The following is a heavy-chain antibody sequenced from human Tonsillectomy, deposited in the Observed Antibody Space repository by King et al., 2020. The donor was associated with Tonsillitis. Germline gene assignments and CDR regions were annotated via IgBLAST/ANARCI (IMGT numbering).Heavy chain of an antibody. D-gene: IGHD5-18*01. CDR1: GFTFSSYG. CDR3: AIVGGGTAMVCDY. J-gene: IGHJ4*02. Sequence: VQLVESGGGVVQPGGSLRLSCAASGFTFSSYGMHWVRQAPGKGLEWVAFIRYDGSNKYYADSVKGRFTISRDNSKNTLYLQMNSLRAVDTAVYYCAIVGGGTAMVCDYWGQGTLVTVSS. V-gene: IGHV3-30*02. CDR2: IRYDGSNK.